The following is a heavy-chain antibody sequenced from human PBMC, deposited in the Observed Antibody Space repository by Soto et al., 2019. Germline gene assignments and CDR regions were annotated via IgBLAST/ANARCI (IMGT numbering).Heavy chain of an antibody. CDR3: ARHYRGPLSVWFDP. CDR1: GDSISSYY. J-gene: IGHJ5*02. CDR2: INYSGSS. D-gene: IGHD3-10*01. V-gene: IGHV4-59*08. Sequence: PSETLSLTCTVSGDSISSYYWSWIRQTPGKGLEWIGDINYSGSSNYNPSLKSRVTISVDTSKNQFSLKLTSVTAADAAVYFCARHYRGPLSVWFDPWGQGTLVTVSS.